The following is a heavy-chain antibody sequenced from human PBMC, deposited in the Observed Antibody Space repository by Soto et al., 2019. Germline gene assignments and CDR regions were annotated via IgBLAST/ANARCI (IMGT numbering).Heavy chain of an antibody. D-gene: IGHD2-2*01. CDR1: GFTFSSYS. CDR2: ISSSSSYI. V-gene: IGHV3-21*01. J-gene: IGHJ4*02. Sequence: GGSLRLSYAASGFTFSSYSMNWVRQAPGKGPEWVSSISSSSSYIYYADSVKGRFTISRDNAKNSLYLQMNSLRAEDTAVYYCAREYCSSTSCDAFDYWGQGTLVTAPQ. CDR3: AREYCSSTSCDAFDY.